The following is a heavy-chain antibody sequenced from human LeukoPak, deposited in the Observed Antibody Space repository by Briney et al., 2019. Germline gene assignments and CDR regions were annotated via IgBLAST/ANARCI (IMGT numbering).Heavy chain of an antibody. D-gene: IGHD3-22*01. J-gene: IGHJ4*02. V-gene: IGHV1-46*01. CDR3: ASASGYYAPPDY. CDR1: GYTFIDYY. Sequence: GASVKVSCKASGYTFIDYYIHWVRQAPGQGLEWMGIINPSGGGTSNAQKFQGRVTMTRDTSTSTVYMEVSSLTSEDTAVYYCASASGYYAPPDYWGQGTLVTVSS. CDR2: INPSGGGT.